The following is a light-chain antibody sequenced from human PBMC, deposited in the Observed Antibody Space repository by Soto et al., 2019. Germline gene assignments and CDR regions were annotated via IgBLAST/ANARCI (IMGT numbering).Light chain of an antibody. J-gene: IGLJ3*02. CDR1: SGSIASNY. Sequence: NFMLTQPHSVSESPGKTVTISCTRSSGSIASNYVQWFQQRPGSAPTTVIYEDNQRPSWVPDRFSASIDSSYNSASLTISVLNTEDEADYCCQSYDSSSRVFGGGTKLTVL. CDR2: EDN. V-gene: IGLV6-57*04. CDR3: QSYDSSSRV.